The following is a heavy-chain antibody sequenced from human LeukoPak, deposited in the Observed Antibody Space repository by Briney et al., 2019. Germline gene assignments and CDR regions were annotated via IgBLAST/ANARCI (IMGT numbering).Heavy chain of an antibody. J-gene: IGHJ3*02. Sequence: SSETLSLTCTVSGGSISSYYWSWIRQPPGKGLEWIGYIYTSGSTNYNPSLRSRVTISVDTSKNQFSLKLSSVTAADTAVYYCARRDYYDSSGYYYGAFDIRGQGTMVTVSS. V-gene: IGHV4-4*09. CDR3: ARRDYYDSSGYYYGAFDI. CDR1: GGSISSYY. D-gene: IGHD3-22*01. CDR2: IYTSGST.